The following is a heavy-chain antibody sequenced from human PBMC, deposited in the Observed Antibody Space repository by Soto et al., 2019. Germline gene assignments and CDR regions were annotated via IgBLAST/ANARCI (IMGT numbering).Heavy chain of an antibody. CDR3: AIFAYCGGDCYSPFDY. CDR2: ISSSGSTI. Sequence: EVQLVESGGALVQPGGSLRLSCAASGFTFSSYEMNWVRQAPGKGLEWVSYISSSGSTIYYADSVKGRFTISRDNAKNSLYLQMNSLRAEDTAVYYCAIFAYCGGDCYSPFDYWGQGTLVTVSS. D-gene: IGHD2-21*02. V-gene: IGHV3-48*03. J-gene: IGHJ4*02. CDR1: GFTFSSYE.